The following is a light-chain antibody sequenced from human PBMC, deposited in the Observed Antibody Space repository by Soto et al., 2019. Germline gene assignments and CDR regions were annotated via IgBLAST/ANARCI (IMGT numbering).Light chain of an antibody. CDR3: QSYDSSLSGYV. Sequence: QLVLTQPPSVSGAPGQRVTISCTGSSSNIGAGYDVHWYQQLPGTAPKLLIYANSNRPSGVPDRFSGSKSGTSASLAITGLQAEDEADYYGQSYDSSLSGYVFGTGTKVTVL. J-gene: IGLJ1*01. CDR1: SSNIGAGYD. CDR2: ANS. V-gene: IGLV1-40*01.